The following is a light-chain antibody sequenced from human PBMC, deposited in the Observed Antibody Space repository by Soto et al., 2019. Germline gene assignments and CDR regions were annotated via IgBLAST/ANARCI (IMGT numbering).Light chain of an antibody. J-gene: IGLJ1*01. Sequence: QSVLTQPASVPGSPGQSIAISCTGVRTDVADGYDYVSWYQQHPGQAPQLIIYDVSNRPSGVSDRFSGSKSGNTASLTISGLQAEDEAEFYCSSYTSSTPFYVFGIGTKVTVL. CDR3: SSYTSSTPFYV. V-gene: IGLV2-14*03. CDR2: DVS. CDR1: RTDVADGYDY.